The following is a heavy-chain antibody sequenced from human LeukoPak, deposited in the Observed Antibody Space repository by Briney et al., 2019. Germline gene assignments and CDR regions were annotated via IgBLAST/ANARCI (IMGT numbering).Heavy chain of an antibody. CDR2: ISSSGSTM. D-gene: IGHD6-13*01. Sequence: PGGSLRLSCAASGFTFSSYNMNWVRQAPGKGLEWVSYISSSGSTMFYADSVKGRFTISRDNAKNSLYLQMNSLRDDDTAVYYCARDSSSWEYWGQGTLVTVSS. CDR3: ARDSSSWEY. CDR1: GFTFSSYN. V-gene: IGHV3-48*02. J-gene: IGHJ4*02.